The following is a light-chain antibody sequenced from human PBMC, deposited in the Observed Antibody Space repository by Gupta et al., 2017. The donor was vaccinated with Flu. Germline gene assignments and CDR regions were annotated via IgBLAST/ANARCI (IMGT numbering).Light chain of an antibody. CDR1: QSVSSNY. Sequence: EIVLTQSPGTLSLSPGERATLSCRASQSVSSNYLAWYQQKPGQTPRLLIYGASSRATAIPDRFSGSGSRTDFTLTISRLEPEDFAVYYCQHYGSSSWTFGQGTKVEIK. CDR3: QHYGSSSWT. CDR2: GAS. J-gene: IGKJ1*01. V-gene: IGKV3-20*01.